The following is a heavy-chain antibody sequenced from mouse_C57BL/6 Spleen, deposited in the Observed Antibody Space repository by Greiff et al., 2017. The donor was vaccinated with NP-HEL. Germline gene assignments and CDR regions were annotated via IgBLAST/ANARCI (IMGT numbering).Heavy chain of an antibody. D-gene: IGHD1-1*01. V-gene: IGHV14-3*01. CDR3: ARLFGYYYGSTPYWYFDV. CDR2: IDPANGNT. Sequence: VQLQQSVAELVRPGASVKLSCTASGFNIKNTYMHWVKQRPEQGLEWIGRIDPANGNTKYAPKFQGKATITADTSSNTAYLQLSSLTSEDTAIYYCARLFGYYYGSTPYWYFDVWGTGTTVTVSS. J-gene: IGHJ1*03. CDR1: GFNIKNTY.